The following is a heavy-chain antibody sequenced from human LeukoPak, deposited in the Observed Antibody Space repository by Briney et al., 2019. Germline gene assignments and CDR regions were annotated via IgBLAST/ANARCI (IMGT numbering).Heavy chain of an antibody. J-gene: IGHJ4*02. Sequence: SETLSLTCTVSGGSISSNSYYWNWIRQPPGKGLEWIASIYYSGTTYYNPSLKSRVTISVDTSKNQFSLKLTSVTAADTAVYYCARGLVDIVATIPRMYYFDYWGQGTLVTVSS. CDR3: ARGLVDIVATIPRMYYFDY. CDR1: GGSISSNSYY. V-gene: IGHV4-39*01. CDR2: IYYSGTT. D-gene: IGHD5-12*01.